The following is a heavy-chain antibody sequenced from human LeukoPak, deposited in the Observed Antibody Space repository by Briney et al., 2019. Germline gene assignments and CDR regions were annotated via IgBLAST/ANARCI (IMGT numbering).Heavy chain of an antibody. J-gene: IGHJ4*02. V-gene: IGHV3-30-3*01. Sequence: GSLRLSCAASGFTFSSYAMHWVRQAPGKGLEWVAVISYDGSNKYYADSAKGRFTISRDNSKNTLYLQMNSLRAEDTAVYYCARDSGRLVRIAAQETGFDYWGQGTLVTVSS. CDR3: ARDSGRLVRIAAQETGFDY. CDR1: GFTFSSYA. D-gene: IGHD6-13*01. CDR2: ISYDGSNK.